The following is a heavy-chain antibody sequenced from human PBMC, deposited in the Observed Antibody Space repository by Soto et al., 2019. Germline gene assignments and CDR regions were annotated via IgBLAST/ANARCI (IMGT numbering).Heavy chain of an antibody. CDR1: GGSISSGGYY. D-gene: IGHD6-13*01. V-gene: IGHV4-31*03. Sequence: SETLSLTCTVSGGSISSGGYYWSWIRQHPGKGLEWIGYIYYSGSTYYNPSLKSRVTISVDTSKNQFSLKLSSVTAADTAVYYCARGPHYSTLFRGFAPWGRGPLVPVSS. J-gene: IGHJ5*02. CDR2: IYYSGST. CDR3: ARGPHYSTLFRGFAP.